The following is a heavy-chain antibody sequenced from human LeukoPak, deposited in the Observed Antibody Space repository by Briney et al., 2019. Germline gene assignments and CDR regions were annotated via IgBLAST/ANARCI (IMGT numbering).Heavy chain of an antibody. CDR3: ARPGWFDP. V-gene: IGHV4-39*01. CDR2: IYYSGST. J-gene: IGHJ5*02. CDR1: GGSISSSSYY. D-gene: IGHD3-10*01. Sequence: PSETLSLTCTVSGGSISSSSYYWGWIRQPPGKGLEWIGSIYYSGSTYYNPSLKSRVTISVDTSKNQFSLKLSSVTAADTAVYYCARPGWFDPWGQGTLVTVSP.